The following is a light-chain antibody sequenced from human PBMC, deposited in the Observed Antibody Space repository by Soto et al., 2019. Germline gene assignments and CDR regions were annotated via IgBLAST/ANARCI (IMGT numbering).Light chain of an antibody. CDR3: SSYTSSSNYV. CDR1: GSDVGGYDY. Sequence: QSVLTQPASVSGSPGQSITISCTGTGSDVGGYDYVSWYQHHPGKAPKVMIYEVTNRPSGVSNRFSGSKSGNTASLTISGLLAEDEADYYCSSYTSSSNYVFGTGTKVTVL. CDR2: EVT. V-gene: IGLV2-14*01. J-gene: IGLJ1*01.